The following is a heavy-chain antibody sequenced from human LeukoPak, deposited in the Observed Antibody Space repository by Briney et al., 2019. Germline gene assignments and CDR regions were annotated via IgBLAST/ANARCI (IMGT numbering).Heavy chain of an antibody. V-gene: IGHV6-1*01. J-gene: IGHJ4*02. CDR3: ARTLAGNTDY. Sequence: SQTLSLTCAISGDSVSSNSAAWNWIRQSPSRGLEWLGRTYYRSKWYNDYAVSVKSRVTINPDTSKNQLSLQLKSVTPEDTAIYYYARTLAGNTDYWGQGTLVTVSS. CDR2: TYYRSKWYN. CDR1: GDSVSSNSAA. D-gene: IGHD6-19*01.